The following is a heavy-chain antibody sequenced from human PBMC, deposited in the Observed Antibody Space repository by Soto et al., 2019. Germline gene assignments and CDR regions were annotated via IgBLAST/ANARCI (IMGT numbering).Heavy chain of an antibody. V-gene: IGHV4-34*01. CDR1: GGSFSGYY. CDR2: INHSGST. D-gene: IGHD5-12*01. Sequence: SETLSLTCAVYGGSFSGYYWSWIRQPPGKGLEWIGEINHSGSTNYNPSLKSRVTISVDTSKNQFSLKLSSVTAADTAVYYCARFVKGSGYARSFDYWGQGTLVTVSS. J-gene: IGHJ4*02. CDR3: ARFVKGSGYARSFDY.